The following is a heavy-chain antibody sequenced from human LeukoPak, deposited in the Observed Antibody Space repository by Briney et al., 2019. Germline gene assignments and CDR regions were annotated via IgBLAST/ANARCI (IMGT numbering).Heavy chain of an antibody. CDR3: ARASYYYDTTGLGAVDI. V-gene: IGHV3-9*01. CDR1: GFTFNDHA. CDR2: INWNSDNI. D-gene: IGHD3-22*01. J-gene: IGHJ3*02. Sequence: GRSLRLSCAASGFTFNDHAMYWVRQAPGKGLEWVSGINWNSDNIGYADSVKGRFTISRDDAKKSLFLQMNSLRTEDTALYYCARASYYYDTTGLGAVDIWGQGTMVIVSS.